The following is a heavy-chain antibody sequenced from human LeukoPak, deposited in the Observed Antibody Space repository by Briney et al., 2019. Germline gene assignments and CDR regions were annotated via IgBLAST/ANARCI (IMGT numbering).Heavy chain of an antibody. J-gene: IGHJ3*02. CDR2: ISGSGGST. CDR1: GFTFSSYA. D-gene: IGHD5-18*01. Sequence: GGSLRLSCAASGFTFSSYAMSWVRQAPGKRLEWVSAISGSGGSTYYADSVKGRFTISRDNSKNTLYLQMNSLRAEDTAVYYCAKEVTGYSYGYDAFDIWGQGTMVTVSS. V-gene: IGHV3-23*01. CDR3: AKEVTGYSYGYDAFDI.